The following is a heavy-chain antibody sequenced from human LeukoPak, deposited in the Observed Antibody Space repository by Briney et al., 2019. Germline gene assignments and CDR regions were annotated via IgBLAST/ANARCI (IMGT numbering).Heavy chain of an antibody. CDR3: AKGSDWGYSSSALDY. J-gene: IGHJ4*02. CDR1: GFTFDDYA. D-gene: IGHD6-6*01. CDR2: ISGSGGST. V-gene: IGHV3-23*01. Sequence: GSLRLSCAASGFTFDDYAMHWVRQAPGKGLEWVSAISGSGGSTYYADSVKGRFTISRDNSKNTLYLQMNSLRAEDTAVYYCAKGSDWGYSSSALDYWGQGTLVTVSS.